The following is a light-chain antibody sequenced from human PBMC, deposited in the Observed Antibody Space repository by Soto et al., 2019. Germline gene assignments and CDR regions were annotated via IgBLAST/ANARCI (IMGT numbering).Light chain of an antibody. J-gene: IGKJ5*01. CDR2: AAS. CDR3: QQYSNWPPFT. Sequence: IQLTQSPSSLSASVGDRVTITCRASQGISSYLAWYQQKPGKAPKLLIYAASTLQSGVPSRFSGSESGTDFTLTISSLQPEDFAVYYCQQYSNWPPFTFGQGTRLEIK. CDR1: QGISSY. V-gene: IGKV1-9*01.